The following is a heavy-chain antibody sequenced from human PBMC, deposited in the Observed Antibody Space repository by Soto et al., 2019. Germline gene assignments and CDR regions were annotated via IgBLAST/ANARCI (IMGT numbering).Heavy chain of an antibody. Sequence: EVQLLESGGGLVQPGGSLRLSCAGSGFTFGSCAVSWVRRAPGKGLEWVSVISGSGASTFYADSVKGRFTISRDNFKNTLYLQMNSLTAEDTAVYYCAKGTVGSTLQPYYFDYWGQGTLVTVSS. CDR3: AKGTVGSTLQPYYFDY. CDR1: GFTFGSCA. V-gene: IGHV3-23*01. CDR2: ISGSGAST. J-gene: IGHJ4*02. D-gene: IGHD6-13*01.